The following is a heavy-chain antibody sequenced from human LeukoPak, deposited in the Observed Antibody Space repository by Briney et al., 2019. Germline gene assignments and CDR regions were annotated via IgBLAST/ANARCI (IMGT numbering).Heavy chain of an antibody. D-gene: IGHD3-10*01. V-gene: IGHV3-30*02. CDR1: GFTFSSYG. Sequence: GGSLRLSCAASGFTFSSYGMHWVRQAPGKGLEWVAFIRYDGSNKYYADSVKGRFTISRDNSKNTLYLQMNSLRAEDTAVYYCAKDPSMVWDLPDYWGQGTLVTVSS. CDR3: AKDPSMVWDLPDY. CDR2: IRYDGSNK. J-gene: IGHJ4*02.